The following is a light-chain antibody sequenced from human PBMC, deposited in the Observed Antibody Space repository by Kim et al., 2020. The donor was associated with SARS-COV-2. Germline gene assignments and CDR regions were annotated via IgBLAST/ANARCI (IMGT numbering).Light chain of an antibody. CDR2: AAS. V-gene: IGKV1-9*01. Sequence: PFPPSPSFLSASVGDRVTITCRASQGISSLLAWYQQKPGKAPELLIFAASTLQTGVPSRFSGSGSGTEFTLTIDSLQPEDFATYYCQQFKSYPITFGQGTRLEIK. J-gene: IGKJ5*01. CDR3: QQFKSYPIT. CDR1: QGISSL.